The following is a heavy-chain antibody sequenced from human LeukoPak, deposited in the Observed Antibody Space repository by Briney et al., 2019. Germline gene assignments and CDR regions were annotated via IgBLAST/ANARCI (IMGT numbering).Heavy chain of an antibody. V-gene: IGHV3-23*01. Sequence: TGGSLRLSCAASGLTFSSYAMSWVRQAPGKGLEWVSAISGSGGSTYYADSVKGRFTISRDNSKNTLYLQMNSLRAEDTAVYYCAKDVDSGSYNAFDYWGQGTLVTVSS. CDR2: ISGSGGST. J-gene: IGHJ4*02. CDR1: GLTFSSYA. CDR3: AKDVDSGSYNAFDY. D-gene: IGHD1-26*01.